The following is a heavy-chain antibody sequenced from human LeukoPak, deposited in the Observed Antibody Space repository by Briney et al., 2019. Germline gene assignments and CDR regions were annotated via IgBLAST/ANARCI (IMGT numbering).Heavy chain of an antibody. D-gene: IGHD3-22*01. CDR3: AKERNDYYYDSSGYYLF. CDR2: ISYDGSNK. V-gene: IGHV3-30-3*01. J-gene: IGHJ4*02. CDR1: GFTFSSYA. Sequence: GRSLRLTCAASGFTFSSYAMHWVRQAPGKGLEWVAVISYDGSNKYYADSVKGRFTISRDNSKNTLYLQMNSLRAEDTAVYYCAKERNDYYYDSSGYYLFWGQGTLVTVSS.